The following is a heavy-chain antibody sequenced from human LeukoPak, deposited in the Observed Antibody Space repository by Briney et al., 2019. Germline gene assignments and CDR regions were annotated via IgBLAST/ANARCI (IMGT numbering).Heavy chain of an antibody. Sequence: ASVKVSCKASGYTFVSYGITWVRQAPGQGLEWMGWISPYTTKTNYAQSLQGRVTMTTDTSTSTAYMELRSLRSDDTAVYYCAREGGVGPTAPPDYYSYQMDVWGKGTAVTVSS. V-gene: IGHV1-18*01. D-gene: IGHD1-26*01. CDR1: GYTFVSYG. J-gene: IGHJ6*03. CDR2: ISPYTTKT. CDR3: AREGGVGPTAPPDYYSYQMDV.